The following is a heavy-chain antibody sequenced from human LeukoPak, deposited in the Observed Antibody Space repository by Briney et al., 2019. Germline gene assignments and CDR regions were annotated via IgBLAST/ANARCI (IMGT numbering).Heavy chain of an antibody. D-gene: IGHD6-19*01. Sequence: GGSLRLSCAASGFTFSSYEMNWVRQAPGKGLEWVSYISSSGSTIYYADSVKGRFTISRDNAKNSLYLQMNSLRAEDTAVYYCARAAYSSGWYPFFLDYWGQGTLVTVSS. V-gene: IGHV3-48*03. CDR1: GFTFSSYE. CDR2: ISSSGSTI. CDR3: ARAAYSSGWYPFFLDY. J-gene: IGHJ4*02.